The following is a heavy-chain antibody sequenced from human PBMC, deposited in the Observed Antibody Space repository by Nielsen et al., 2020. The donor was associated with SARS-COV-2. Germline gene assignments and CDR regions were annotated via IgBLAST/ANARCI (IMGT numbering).Heavy chain of an antibody. CDR1: GYTLRELS. CDR2: FDPGDAET. J-gene: IGHJ4*02. CDR3: ATSLVAAIFGVLDY. D-gene: IGHD3-3*01. V-gene: IGHV1-24*01. Sequence: ASVKVSCKVSGYTLRELSIHWVRQAPGQGREWMGGFDPGDAETVYAQKFQGRITITEDTSADTAYMDLSSLRTEDTAVYYCATSLVAAIFGVLDYWGPGTLVTVSS.